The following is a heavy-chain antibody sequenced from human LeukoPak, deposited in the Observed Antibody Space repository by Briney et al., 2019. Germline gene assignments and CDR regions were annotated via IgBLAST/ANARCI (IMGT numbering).Heavy chain of an antibody. Sequence: PGGSLRLSCAASGFTFSSYAMSWVRQAPGKGLEWVSVISDSGGTTYYADSVKGRFTISRDNSKNTLYLQMNSLRAEDTAVYYCATVVGNYYYGMDVWGQGTTVTVSS. J-gene: IGHJ6*02. D-gene: IGHD1-26*01. V-gene: IGHV3-23*01. CDR2: ISDSGGTT. CDR3: ATVVGNYYYGMDV. CDR1: GFTFSSYA.